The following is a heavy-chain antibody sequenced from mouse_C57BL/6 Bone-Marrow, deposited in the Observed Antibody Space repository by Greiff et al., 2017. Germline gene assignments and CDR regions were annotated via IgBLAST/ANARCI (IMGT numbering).Heavy chain of an antibody. Sequence: QVHVKQSGAELARPGASVKLSCKASGYTFTSYGISWVKQRTGQGLEWIGEIYPRSGNTYYNEKFKGKATLTADKSSSTAYMELRSLTSEDSAVYFCARYGYDGYYWGQGTTLTVSS. D-gene: IGHD2-2*01. CDR1: GYTFTSYG. CDR2: IYPRSGNT. J-gene: IGHJ2*01. CDR3: ARYGYDGYY. V-gene: IGHV1-81*01.